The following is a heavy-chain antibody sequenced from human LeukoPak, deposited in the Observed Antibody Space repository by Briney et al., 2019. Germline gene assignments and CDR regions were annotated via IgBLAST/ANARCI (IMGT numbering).Heavy chain of an antibody. D-gene: IGHD1-26*01. J-gene: IGHJ4*02. CDR2: ISSNGGST. V-gene: IGHV3-64*01. Sequence: PGGSLRLSCAASGFTFSTYAMHWVRQAPGKGLEYVSAISSNGGSTYYANSVKGRFTISRDNSKNILYLQMNNLRAEDTAVYYCASRPPSETYYGVLDYWGQGTLVTVSS. CDR1: GFTFSTYA. CDR3: ASRPPSETYYGVLDY.